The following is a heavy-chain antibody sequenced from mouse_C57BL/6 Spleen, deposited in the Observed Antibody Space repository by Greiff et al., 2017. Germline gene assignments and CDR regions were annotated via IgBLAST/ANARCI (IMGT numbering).Heavy chain of an antibody. V-gene: IGHV5-9-1*02. CDR3: TRDGGLRSRFAY. CDR1: GFTFSSYA. CDR2: ISSGGDYI. D-gene: IGHD1-1*01. Sequence: EVQRVESGEGLVKPGGSLKLSCAASGFTFSSYAMSWVRQTPEKRLEWVAYISSGGDYIYYADTVKGRFTISRDNARNTLYLQMSSLKSEDTAMYYCTRDGGLRSRFAYWGQGTLVTVSA. J-gene: IGHJ3*01.